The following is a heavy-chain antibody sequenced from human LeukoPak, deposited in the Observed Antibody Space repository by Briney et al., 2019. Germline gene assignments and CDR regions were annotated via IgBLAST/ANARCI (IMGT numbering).Heavy chain of an antibody. V-gene: IGHV1-46*01. J-gene: IGHJ4*02. Sequence: GASVKVSCKASGYTFTSYYMHWVRQAPGQGLEWMGIINPSGGSTSYAQKFQGRVTMTRDMSTSTVYMELSSLRSEDTAVYYCARGGILWFGESQNYFDYWGQGTLVTVSS. D-gene: IGHD3-10*01. CDR2: INPSGGST. CDR1: GYTFTSYY. CDR3: ARGGILWFGESQNYFDY.